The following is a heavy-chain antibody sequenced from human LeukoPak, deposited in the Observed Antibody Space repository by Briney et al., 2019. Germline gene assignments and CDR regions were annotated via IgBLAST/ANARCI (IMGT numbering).Heavy chain of an antibody. CDR2: ISTDGSNK. CDR1: GVTFSNYD. CDR3: VKDPHNWIDRDF. D-gene: IGHD5-24*01. Sequence: GESLRLSCAAAGVTFSNYDMHWVRHAPGKGLYWVAVISTDGSNKYYGDSVKGRFTISRDNSKSTVYLQMSGLRTEDTALYYCVKDPHNWIDRDFWGQGTLVTVSS. V-gene: IGHV3-30*18. J-gene: IGHJ4*02.